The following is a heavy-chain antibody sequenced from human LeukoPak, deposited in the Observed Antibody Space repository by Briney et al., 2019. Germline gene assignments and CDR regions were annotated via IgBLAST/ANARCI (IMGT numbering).Heavy chain of an antibody. CDR2: IIPIFGTA. CDR1: GGTFSSYT. CDR3: ARAFDYGGNYDY. Sequence: GASVKVSCKASGGTFSSYTISWVRQAPGQGLEWMGRIIPIFGTANYAQKFQGRVTITTDESTSTAYMELSSLTSEDTAVYYCARAFDYGGNYDYWGQGTLVTVSS. D-gene: IGHD4-23*01. J-gene: IGHJ4*02. V-gene: IGHV1-69*05.